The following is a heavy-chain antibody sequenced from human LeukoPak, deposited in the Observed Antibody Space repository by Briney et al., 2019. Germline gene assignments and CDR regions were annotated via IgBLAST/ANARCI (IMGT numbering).Heavy chain of an antibody. Sequence: PSGTLSLTCAVYGGSFSGYYWSWIRQPPGKGLEWIGEINHSGSTNCNPSLKSRVTISVDTSKNQFSLKLSSVTAADTAVYYCAIPRASSGYNGCFDYWGQGTLVSVSS. V-gene: IGHV4-34*01. CDR3: AIPRASSGYNGCFDY. CDR2: INHSGST. CDR1: GGSFSGYY. D-gene: IGHD3-22*01. J-gene: IGHJ4*02.